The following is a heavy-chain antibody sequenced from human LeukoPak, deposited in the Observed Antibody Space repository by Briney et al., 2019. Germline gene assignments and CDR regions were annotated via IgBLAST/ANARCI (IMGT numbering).Heavy chain of an antibody. CDR1: GFTFSSYG. V-gene: IGHV3-30*02. J-gene: IGHJ4*02. CDR2: IRYDGSNK. CDR3: AKDRSQLTAVAGTYTDY. D-gene: IGHD6-19*01. Sequence: GGSLRLSCAASGFTFSSYGMHWVRQAPGKGLEWVALIRYDGSNKYYADSVKGRFTTSRDNSKNTLYLQMNSLRAEDTAVYYCAKDRSQLTAVAGTYTDYWGQGTLVTVSS.